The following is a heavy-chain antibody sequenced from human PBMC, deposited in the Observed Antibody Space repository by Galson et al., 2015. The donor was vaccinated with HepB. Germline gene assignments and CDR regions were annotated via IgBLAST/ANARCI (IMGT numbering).Heavy chain of an antibody. Sequence: SLRLSCAASGFTFGDYAMSWFRQAPGKGLEWVGFIRSKSYGGTTEYAASVKGRFTISRDDSKSIAYLQMNSLKTEDTAVYYCTRDYYDRVGLKNFDYWGQGTLVTVSS. CDR3: TRDYYDRVGLKNFDY. J-gene: IGHJ4*02. CDR1: GFTFGDYA. D-gene: IGHD3-22*01. CDR2: IRSKSYGGTT. V-gene: IGHV3-49*03.